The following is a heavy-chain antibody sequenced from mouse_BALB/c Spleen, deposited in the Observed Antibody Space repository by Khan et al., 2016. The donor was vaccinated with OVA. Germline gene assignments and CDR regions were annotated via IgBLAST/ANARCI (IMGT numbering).Heavy chain of an antibody. Sequence: DVQLVESGGDLVKPGGSLKLSCAASGFTFSSYGMSWVRQTPDKRLEWVATISSGGDYTYYPDSVKGRFTISRDNAKNTLYLQMSSLKSEDTAMYYCASHLTGSFAYWGQGTLVTVSA. CDR2: ISSGGDYT. J-gene: IGHJ3*01. D-gene: IGHD4-1*01. CDR1: GFTFSSYG. V-gene: IGHV5-6*01. CDR3: ASHLTGSFAY.